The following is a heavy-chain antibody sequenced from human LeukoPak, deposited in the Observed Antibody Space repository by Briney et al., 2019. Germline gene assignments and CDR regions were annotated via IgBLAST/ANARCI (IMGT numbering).Heavy chain of an antibody. J-gene: IGHJ4*02. CDR2: IKQDGSEK. D-gene: IGHD3-22*01. CDR3: ARVGYDSSGYLHFDY. CDR1: GFTFSSYW. Sequence: GGSLRLSCAASGFTFSSYWMSWVRQAPGKGLEWVANIKQDGSEKYYVDSVKGRFTISRDNAKKSLYLQMNSLRAEDPAVYYCARVGYDSSGYLHFDYWGQGTLVTVSS. V-gene: IGHV3-7*01.